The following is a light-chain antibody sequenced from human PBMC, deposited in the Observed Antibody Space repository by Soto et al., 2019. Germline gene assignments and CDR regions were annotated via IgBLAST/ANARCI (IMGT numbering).Light chain of an antibody. CDR3: QQTYNIPFT. Sequence: DIQMTQSPGTLSASVGDRVTITCRASQNINSYLNWYQQKPGIAPKLLIYAASRLQSGVPSRFSGSGSGTDFTLTVSSLQPEDFATYYCQQTYNIPFTFGPGTKVDIK. V-gene: IGKV1-39*01. J-gene: IGKJ3*01. CDR1: QNINSY. CDR2: AAS.